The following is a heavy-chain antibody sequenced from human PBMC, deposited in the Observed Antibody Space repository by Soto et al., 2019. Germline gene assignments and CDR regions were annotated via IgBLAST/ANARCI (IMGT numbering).Heavy chain of an antibody. J-gene: IGHJ6*02. D-gene: IGHD2-15*01. V-gene: IGHV3-74*01. CDR2: ISSDGSST. CDR1: GFTFSTYW. CDR3: ARARVAEEDTVALHHYYVMDV. Sequence: GGSLRLSCVGSGFTFSTYWIHWVRQVPGKGLVWVSRISSDGSSTNYAESVKGRFTVSRDNAKNTWFLQMSSLRDEDTAVYFCARARVAEEDTVALHHYYVMDVWGQGTAVTVSS.